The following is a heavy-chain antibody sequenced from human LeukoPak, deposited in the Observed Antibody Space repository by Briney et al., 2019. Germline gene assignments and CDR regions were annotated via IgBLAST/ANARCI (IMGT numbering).Heavy chain of an antibody. D-gene: IGHD2-15*01. CDR1: GFTFSNYA. Sequence: GGSLRLSCAASGFTFSNYAMSWVRHSPGKCLVWLSAISGSAGSTYYADSVKGRFTISRDNSKNTLYLQMNSLRAEDTAVYYCASPVVVVATREVDYWGQGTLVTVSS. J-gene: IGHJ4*02. CDR3: ASPVVVVATREVDY. CDR2: ISGSAGST. V-gene: IGHV3-23*01.